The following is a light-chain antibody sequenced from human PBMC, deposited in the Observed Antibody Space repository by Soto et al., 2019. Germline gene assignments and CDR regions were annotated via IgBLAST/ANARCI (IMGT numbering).Light chain of an antibody. CDR1: SSDIGTYDY. V-gene: IGLV2-8*01. J-gene: IGLJ1*01. CDR3: CSYGGGNNFYV. CDR2: EVS. Sequence: QSALTQPPSASGSPGQSVTISCTGTSSDIGTYDYVSWYQRLPDKAPKLIIYEVSKRPSGVPDRSSGSKSGNTASLTVSGLPAEDEGDYYCCSYGGGNNFYVFGTGTKVTVL.